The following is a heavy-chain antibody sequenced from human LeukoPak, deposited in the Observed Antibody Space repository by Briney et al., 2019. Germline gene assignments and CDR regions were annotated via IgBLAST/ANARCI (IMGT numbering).Heavy chain of an antibody. Sequence: GGSLRLSCAASGFTFSSYGMYWVRQAPGKGLEWVAIISHDGSNKYHADSVKGRFTISRDSSKNTLYLQMNSLRAEDTAVYYCAKEAGATSYYYYGMDVWGQGTTVTVSS. V-gene: IGHV3-30*18. D-gene: IGHD1-26*01. CDR3: AKEAGATSYYYYGMDV. CDR2: ISHDGSNK. CDR1: GFTFSSYG. J-gene: IGHJ6*02.